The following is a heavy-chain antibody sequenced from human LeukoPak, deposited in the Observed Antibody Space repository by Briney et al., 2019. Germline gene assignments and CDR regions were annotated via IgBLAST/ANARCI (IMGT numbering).Heavy chain of an antibody. V-gene: IGHV3-7*01. CDR3: AREWELDGDGVDY. D-gene: IGHD4-17*01. CDR2: INVDGSSK. CDR1: GFTFSSYW. Sequence: SGGSLRLSCAASGFTFSSYWLSWVRQAPGKGLEWVANINVDGSSKYYVDSVKGRFTISRDNAKNSLYLQMNSLRAEDTAVYYCAREWELDGDGVDYWGQGTLVTVSS. J-gene: IGHJ4*01.